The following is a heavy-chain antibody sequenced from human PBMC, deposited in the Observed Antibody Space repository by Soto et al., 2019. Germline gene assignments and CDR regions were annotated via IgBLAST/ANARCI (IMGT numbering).Heavy chain of an antibody. CDR3: ARDPYSSSFGDPAGWFDP. Sequence: PGGSLRLSCAASGFTFSSYWMHWVRQAPGKGLVWVSRINSDGSSTSYADSVKGRFTISRDNAKNTLYLQMNSLRAEDTAVYYCARDPYSSSFGDPAGWFDPWGQGTLVTVSS. J-gene: IGHJ5*02. D-gene: IGHD6-13*01. CDR1: GFTFSSYW. CDR2: INSDGSST. V-gene: IGHV3-74*01.